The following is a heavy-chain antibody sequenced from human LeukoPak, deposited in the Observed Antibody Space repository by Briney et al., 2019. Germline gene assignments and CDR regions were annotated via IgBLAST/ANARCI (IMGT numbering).Heavy chain of an antibody. V-gene: IGHV3-43D*04. D-gene: IGHD1-1*01. Sequence: GGSLRLSCAASGFTFDDYAMHWVRQAPGKGLEWVSLISWDGGSTYYADSVKGRFTISRDNSKNSLCLQMNSLRAEDTALYYCAKDGLGQPDYWGQGTLVTVSS. CDR3: AKDGLGQPDY. CDR2: ISWDGGST. J-gene: IGHJ4*02. CDR1: GFTFDDYA.